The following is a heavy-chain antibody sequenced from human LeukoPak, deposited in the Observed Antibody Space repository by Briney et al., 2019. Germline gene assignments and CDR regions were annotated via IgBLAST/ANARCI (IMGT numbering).Heavy chain of an antibody. J-gene: IGHJ3*02. D-gene: IGHD2-2*01. CDR2: INHSGST. Sequence: PSETLSLTCAVYGGSFSGYYWSWIRQPPGKGLEWIGEINHSGSTNYNPSLKSRVTISVDTSKNQFSLKLSSVTAADAAVYYCARGQHEGFDIWGQGTMVTVSS. V-gene: IGHV4-34*01. CDR1: GGSFSGYY. CDR3: ARGQHEGFDI.